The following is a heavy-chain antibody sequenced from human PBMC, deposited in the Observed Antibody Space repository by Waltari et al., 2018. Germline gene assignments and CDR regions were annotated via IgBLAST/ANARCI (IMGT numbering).Heavy chain of an antibody. D-gene: IGHD3-22*01. Sequence: QVQLVQSGAEVKKPGSSVKVSCKAYGGHFRSYAISWVRQAPGQGLEWMGRIIPIFGTANYAQKFQGRVTITADKSTSTAYMELSSLRSEDTAIYFCAKDPRGGNDGGGYGAYFDYWGQGTLVTVSS. CDR2: IIPIFGTA. V-gene: IGHV1-69*08. CDR3: AKDPRGGNDGGGYGAYFDY. CDR1: GGHFRSYA. J-gene: IGHJ4*02.